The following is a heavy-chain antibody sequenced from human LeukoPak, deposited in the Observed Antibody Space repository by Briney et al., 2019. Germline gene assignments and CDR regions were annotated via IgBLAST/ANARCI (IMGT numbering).Heavy chain of an antibody. J-gene: IGHJ4*02. D-gene: IGHD6-19*01. Sequence: SETLSLTCAVYGGSFSGYYWSWIRQPPGKGLEWIGSIYYGGSTYYNPSLKSRVTISVDTSKNQFSLKLSSVTAADTAVYYCARLQVAGSEALDYWGQGTLVTVSS. V-gene: IGHV4-34*01. CDR2: IYYGGST. CDR1: GGSFSGYY. CDR3: ARLQVAGSEALDY.